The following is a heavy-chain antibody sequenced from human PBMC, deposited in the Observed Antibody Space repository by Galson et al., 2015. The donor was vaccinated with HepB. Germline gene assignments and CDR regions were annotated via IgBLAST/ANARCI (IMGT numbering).Heavy chain of an antibody. CDR2: IYYSGST. V-gene: IGHV4-39*07. D-gene: IGHD2/OR15-2a*01. J-gene: IGHJ4*02. Sequence: SLTCTVSGGSIRSSSYYWGWIRQPPGKGLEWIGSIYYSGSTYYNPSLKSRVTISVDTSKNQFSLKLDSATAADTAVYYCARDYGSTTNNRSPTFDYWGQGTLVTVSS. CDR1: GGSIRSSSYY. CDR3: ARDYGSTTNNRSPTFDY.